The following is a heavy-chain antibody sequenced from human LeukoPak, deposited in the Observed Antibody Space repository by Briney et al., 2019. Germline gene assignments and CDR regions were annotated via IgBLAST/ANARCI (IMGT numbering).Heavy chain of an antibody. J-gene: IGHJ6*03. CDR2: VRSKANSYAT. CDR3: TSRDNYDSSYYMDV. V-gene: IGHV3-73*01. Sequence: GGSLRLSCAASGFTFSGSLIHWVRQASGKGLEWVGLVRSKANSYATSYSASVKGRFTISRDDSKNTAYLQMNSLNTEDTAIYYCTSRDNYDSSYYMDVWGEGTTVTVSS. D-gene: IGHD3-22*01. CDR1: GFTFSGSL.